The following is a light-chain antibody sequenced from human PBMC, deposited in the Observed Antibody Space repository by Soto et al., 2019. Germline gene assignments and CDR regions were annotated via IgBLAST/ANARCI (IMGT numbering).Light chain of an antibody. CDR3: YSAADHTLL. CDR1: VLAKKY. J-gene: IGLJ2*01. CDR2: KDS. V-gene: IGLV3-27*01. Sequence: SYELTQPSSVSVSPGQTARITCSGDVLAKKYTRWFHQKPGQAPVVLIYKDSERPSGIPERISGSSSGTTATLTISGAQVEDEADYYCYSAADHTLLFGAGTKLTVL.